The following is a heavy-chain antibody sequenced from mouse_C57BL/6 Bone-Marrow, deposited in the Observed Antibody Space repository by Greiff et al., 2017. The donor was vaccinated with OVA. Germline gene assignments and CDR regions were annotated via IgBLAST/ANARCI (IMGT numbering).Heavy chain of an antibody. CDR1: GFTFTDYY. CDR3: ARYLGRFDY. J-gene: IGHJ2*01. V-gene: IGHV7-3*01. D-gene: IGHD4-1*01. CDR2: IRNKANGYTT. Sequence: EVHLVESGGGLVQPGGSLSLSCAASGFTFTDYYMSWVRQPPGKALEWLGFIRNKANGYTTEYSASVKGRFTISRDNSQSILYLQLNALRAEDSATYYCARYLGRFDYWGQGTTLTVSS.